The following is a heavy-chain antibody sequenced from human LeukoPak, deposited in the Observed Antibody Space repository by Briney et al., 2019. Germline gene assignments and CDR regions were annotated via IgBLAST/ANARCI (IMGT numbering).Heavy chain of an antibody. Sequence: GRSLRLSCAASGFTFDDYAMHWVRQAPGKGLEWVSGISWNSGSIGYADSVKGRFTISRDNAKNSLYLQMNSLRAEDTALYYCAKLAVAGPIDYWGQGTLVTVSS. D-gene: IGHD6-19*01. CDR2: ISWNSGSI. CDR3: AKLAVAGPIDY. J-gene: IGHJ4*02. V-gene: IGHV3-9*01. CDR1: GFTFDDYA.